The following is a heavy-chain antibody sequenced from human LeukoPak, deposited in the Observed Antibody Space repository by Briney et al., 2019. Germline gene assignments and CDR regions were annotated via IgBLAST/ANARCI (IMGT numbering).Heavy chain of an antibody. CDR2: ISSNGGST. Sequence: GSLRLSCAASGFTFSSYAMHWVRQAPGKGLEYVSAISSNGGSTYYANSVKGRFTISRDNSKNTLYLQMGSLRAEDMAVYYCAREGSTTREYYFDYWGQGTLVTVSS. J-gene: IGHJ4*02. CDR1: GFTFSSYA. V-gene: IGHV3-64*01. CDR3: AREGSTTREYYFDY. D-gene: IGHD3-10*01.